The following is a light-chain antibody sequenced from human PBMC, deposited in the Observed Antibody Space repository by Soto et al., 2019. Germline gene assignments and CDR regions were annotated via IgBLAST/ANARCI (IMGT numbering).Light chain of an antibody. J-gene: IGLJ3*02. CDR3: SSYTTSSTKL. CDR1: SSDVGGYDF. V-gene: IGLV2-14*01. Sequence: LTQPASVSGSPGQSITISCTGTSSDVGGYDFVSWYQQHPGKVPKLLIYEVNNRPSGVSNRFSGSKSGNTASLTISGLQAEDEADYYCSSYTTSSTKLFGGGTKVTVL. CDR2: EVN.